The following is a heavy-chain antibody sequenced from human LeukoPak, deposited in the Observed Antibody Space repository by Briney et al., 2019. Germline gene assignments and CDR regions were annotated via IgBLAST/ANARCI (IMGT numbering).Heavy chain of an antibody. Sequence: SPSETLSLTCSVSGGSISGSSYYWGWIRQPPGKGLEWIGSFYSSGSTYYNSSLQGRVTISVDTSKNQFSLKLSSVTAADTAVYYCARRSGSYQPIDYWGQGTLVTVSS. CDR2: FYSSGST. CDR1: GGSISGSSYY. CDR3: ARRSGSYQPIDY. J-gene: IGHJ4*02. D-gene: IGHD1-26*01. V-gene: IGHV4-39*01.